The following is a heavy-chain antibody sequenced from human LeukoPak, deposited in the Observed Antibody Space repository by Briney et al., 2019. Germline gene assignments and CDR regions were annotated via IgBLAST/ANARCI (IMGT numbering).Heavy chain of an antibody. D-gene: IGHD2-8*02. CDR1: GFTVSSNY. CDR3: AGGWVRTGFDY. CDR2: LYSGGST. J-gene: IGHJ4*02. V-gene: IGHV3-66*01. Sequence: GGSLRLSCAASGFTVSSNYMNWVRQAPGKGLEWVSVLYSGGSTYSADSVKGRFIISRDNSKNTLYLQMYSLRAEDTAVYYCAGGWVRTGFDYWGQGTLVTVSS.